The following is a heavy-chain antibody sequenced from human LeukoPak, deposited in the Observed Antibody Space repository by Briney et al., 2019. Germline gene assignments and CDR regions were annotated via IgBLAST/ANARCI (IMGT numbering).Heavy chain of an antibody. CDR3: ARDALVTAMGTDYYYYYGMDV. CDR1: GFTVSSNY. Sequence: GGSLRLSCAASGFTVSSNYMSWVRQAPGKGLEWVSVIYSGGSTYYADSVKGRFTISRHNSMNTLYLQMNSLRAEDTAVYYCARDALVTAMGTDYYYYYGMDVWGQGTTVTVSS. J-gene: IGHJ6*02. CDR2: IYSGGST. V-gene: IGHV3-53*04. D-gene: IGHD2-21*02.